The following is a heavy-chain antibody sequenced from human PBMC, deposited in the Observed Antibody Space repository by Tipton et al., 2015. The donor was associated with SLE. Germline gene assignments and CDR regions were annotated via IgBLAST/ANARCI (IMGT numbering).Heavy chain of an antibody. CDR2: IYYSGST. V-gene: IGHV4-4*07. CDR1: GGSISSYY. CDR3: AREDVDPPWYFDL. D-gene: IGHD3-16*01. Sequence: TLSLTCTVSGGSISSYYWSWIRQPAGKGLEWIGRIYYSGSTNYNPSLKSRVTISVDTSKNQFSLKLSSVTAADTAVYYCAREDVDPPWYFDLWGRGTLVTVSS. J-gene: IGHJ2*01.